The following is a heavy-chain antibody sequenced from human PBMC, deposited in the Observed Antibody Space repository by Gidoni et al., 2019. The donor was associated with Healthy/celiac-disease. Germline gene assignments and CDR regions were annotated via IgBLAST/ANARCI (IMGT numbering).Heavy chain of an antibody. V-gene: IGHV4-34*01. J-gene: IGHJ4*02. Sequence: QVQLQQWGAGLLKPSETLSLTCAVYGGSFRGYYWSWIRQPPGKGLEWIGEINHSGSTNYNPSLKSRVTISVDTSKNQFSLKLSSVTAADTAVYYCARGLSDRFPPHYWGQGTLVTVSS. D-gene: IGHD3-10*01. CDR2: INHSGST. CDR3: ARGLSDRFPPHY. CDR1: GGSFRGYY.